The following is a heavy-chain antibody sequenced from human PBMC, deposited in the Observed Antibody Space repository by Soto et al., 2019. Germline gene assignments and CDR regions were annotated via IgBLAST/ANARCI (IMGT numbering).Heavy chain of an antibody. CDR2: INPSGGST. J-gene: IGHJ6*02. CDR3: AREGRDSTVTTDYYYYGMDV. V-gene: IGHV1-46*01. D-gene: IGHD4-17*01. Sequence: GASVKVSCKASGYTFTSYYMHWVRQAPGQGLEWMGIINPSGGSTSYAQKFQGRVTMTRDTSTSTVYMELSSLRPEDTAVYYCAREGRDSTVTTDYYYYGMDVWGQGTTVTVSS. CDR1: GYTFTSYY.